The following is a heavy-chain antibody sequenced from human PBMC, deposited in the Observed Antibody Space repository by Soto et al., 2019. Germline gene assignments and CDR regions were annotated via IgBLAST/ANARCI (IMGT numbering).Heavy chain of an antibody. J-gene: IGHJ4*02. CDR1: GGSISSYY. D-gene: IGHD1-1*01. CDR3: ARHSRSTGTSFDY. CDR2: IYYSGST. Sequence: TLSLTCTVSGGSISSYYWSWIRQPPGKGLEWIGYIYYSGSTNYNPSLKSRVTISVDTSKNQFSLKLSSVTAADTAVYYCARHSRSTGTSFDYWGQGTLVTSPQ. V-gene: IGHV4-59*08.